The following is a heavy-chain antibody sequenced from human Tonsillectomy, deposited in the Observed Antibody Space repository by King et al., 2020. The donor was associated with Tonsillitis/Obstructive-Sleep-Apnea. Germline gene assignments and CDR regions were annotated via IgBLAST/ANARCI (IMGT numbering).Heavy chain of an antibody. CDR3: ARGRGYCSSTSCLDWFDP. CDR1: GGTFSSYT. Sequence: QLVQSGAEVKKPGSSVEVSCKASGGTFSSYTINWVRQAPGQGLEWMGGIIPIFGTANYAQKFQGRVTINADESTSTAYMELSSLRSEDTAVYYCARGRGYCSSTSCLDWFDPWGQGTLVTVSS. J-gene: IGHJ5*02. V-gene: IGHV1-69*01. CDR2: IIPIFGTA. D-gene: IGHD2-2*01.